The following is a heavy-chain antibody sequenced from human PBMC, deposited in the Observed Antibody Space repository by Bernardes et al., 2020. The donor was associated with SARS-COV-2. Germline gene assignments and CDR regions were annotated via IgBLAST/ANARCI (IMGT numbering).Heavy chain of an antibody. D-gene: IGHD3-16*01. V-gene: IGHV3-53*01. CDR2: IYVNSPT. Sequence: VESHYMSWVRETPGQGLEWVAVIYVNSPTQYADSVKDRFTISRDNSKNTLYLQMSSLRAEDTAVYYCTRGGPRSVMDYWGQGTLVTVSS. CDR3: TRGGPRSVMDY. CDR1: VESHY. J-gene: IGHJ4*02.